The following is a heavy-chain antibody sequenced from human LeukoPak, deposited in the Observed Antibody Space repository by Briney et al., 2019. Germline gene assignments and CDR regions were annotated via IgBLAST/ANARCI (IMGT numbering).Heavy chain of an antibody. D-gene: IGHD1-26*01. CDR1: GGSISSSSYY. CDR3: ARRVGATSGWFDP. V-gene: IGHV4-39*07. CDR2: IYYSGST. Sequence: SETLSLTCTVSGGSISSSSYYWGWIRQPPGKGLEWIGSIYYSGSTNYNPSLKSRVTISVDTSKNQFSLKLSSVTAADTAVYYCARRVGATSGWFDPWGQGTLVTVSS. J-gene: IGHJ5*02.